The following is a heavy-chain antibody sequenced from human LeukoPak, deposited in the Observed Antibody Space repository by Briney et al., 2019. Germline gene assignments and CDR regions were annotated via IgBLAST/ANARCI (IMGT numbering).Heavy chain of an antibody. CDR3: AGEQRVTMVRGTFDY. Sequence: SQTLSLTCTVFGGSISSGDYYCSWIRQPPGKGLEWIGYIYYSGSTYYNPSLKSRVTISVDTSKNQFSLKLSSVTAADTAVYDCAGEQRVTMVRGTFDYWGQGTLVTVSS. V-gene: IGHV4-30-4*01. CDR2: IYYSGST. CDR1: GGSISSGDYY. J-gene: IGHJ4*02. D-gene: IGHD3-10*01.